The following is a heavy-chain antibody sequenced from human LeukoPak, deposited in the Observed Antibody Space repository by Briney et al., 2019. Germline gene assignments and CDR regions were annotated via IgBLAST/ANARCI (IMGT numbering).Heavy chain of an antibody. D-gene: IGHD4-23*01. CDR2: IYYSGST. Sequence: SETLSLTCTVSGGSISSSSYYWGWLRQPPGKGLEWIGSIYYSGSTYYNPSLKSRVTISVDTSKNQFSLKLSSVTAADTAVYYCARLPLLGYGGRGAFDIWGQGTMVTVSS. CDR3: ARLPLLGYGGRGAFDI. CDR1: GGSISSSSYY. V-gene: IGHV4-39*01. J-gene: IGHJ3*02.